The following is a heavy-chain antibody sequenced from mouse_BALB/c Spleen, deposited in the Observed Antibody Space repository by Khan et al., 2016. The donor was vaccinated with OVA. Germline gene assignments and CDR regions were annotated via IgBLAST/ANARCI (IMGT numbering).Heavy chain of an antibody. CDR1: GYSITSDYA. CDR2: ISYSGNT. CDR3: ARIKGGDFDY. J-gene: IGHJ2*01. V-gene: IGHV3-2*02. Sequence: EVQLQESGPGLVKPSQSLSLTCTVTGYSITSDYAWNWIRQFPGNNLEWMGYISYSGNTKYTPSLKSRISITRDTSTNQFFLQLNSVTIEDTATYYCARIKGGDFDYWGQSTTLTVSS.